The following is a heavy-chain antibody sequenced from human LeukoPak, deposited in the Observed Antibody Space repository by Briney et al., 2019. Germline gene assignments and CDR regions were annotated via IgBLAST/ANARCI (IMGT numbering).Heavy chain of an antibody. CDR2: ISSSSSYI. J-gene: IGHJ4*02. Sequence: GGSLRLSCAASEFTFSSYSMNWVRQAPGKGLEWVSSISSSSSYIYYADSVKGRFTISRDNAKNSLYLQMNSLRAEDTAVYYCAGFHYYGSGSPFDYWGQGTLVTVSS. CDR3: AGFHYYGSGSPFDY. CDR1: EFTFSSYS. V-gene: IGHV3-21*01. D-gene: IGHD3-10*01.